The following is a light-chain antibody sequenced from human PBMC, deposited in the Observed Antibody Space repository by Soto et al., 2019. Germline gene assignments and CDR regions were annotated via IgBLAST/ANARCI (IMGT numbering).Light chain of an antibody. V-gene: IGLV2-14*01. CDR2: EVS. CDR1: SSDVGGYNY. CDR3: SSYTSSSTLV. Sequence: QSALTQPASVSGSPGQSSTISCTGTSSDVGGYNYVSWYQQHPGKAPKLMISEVSNRPSGVSNRFSASKSGNTASLTISGLQAEDEADYYCSSYTSSSTLVFGGGTKLTVL. J-gene: IGLJ2*01.